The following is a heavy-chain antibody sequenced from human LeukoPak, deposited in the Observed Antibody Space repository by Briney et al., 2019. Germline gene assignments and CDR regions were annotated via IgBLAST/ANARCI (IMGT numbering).Heavy chain of an antibody. CDR1: GYTLTELS. CDR2: FDPEDGET. V-gene: IGHV1-24*01. Sequence: ASVKVSCKVSGYTLTELSMHWVRQAPGKGLEWMGGFDPEDGETIYAQKFQGRVTMTEDTSTDTAYMELSSLRSEDTAVYYCATDRIPGIAAAGNFDYWGQGTLVTVSS. J-gene: IGHJ4*02. CDR3: ATDRIPGIAAAGNFDY. D-gene: IGHD6-13*01.